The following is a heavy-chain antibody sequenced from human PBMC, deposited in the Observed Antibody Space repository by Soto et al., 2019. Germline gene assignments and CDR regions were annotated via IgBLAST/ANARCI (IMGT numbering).Heavy chain of an antibody. J-gene: IGHJ1*01. D-gene: IGHD3-22*01. V-gene: IGHV1-18*01. CDR3: VRDFTYDKSGYLGSL. CDR2: ISTYTGNT. CDR1: GYNFDSYG. Sequence: ASVKVSCKASGYNFDSYGISWVRQAPGQGLQWMGWISTYTGNTHYSQNFQGRLSMTTDTSTKTAYLQVRSLRTDDTAVYYCVRDFTYDKSGYLGSLWAQGTLVTVSS.